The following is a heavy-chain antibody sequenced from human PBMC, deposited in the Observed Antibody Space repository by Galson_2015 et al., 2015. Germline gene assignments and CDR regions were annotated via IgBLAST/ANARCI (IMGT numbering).Heavy chain of an antibody. CDR2: IKQDGSEK. CDR1: GFTFSSYW. CDR3: ARDLRWIQLWEPFDY. Sequence: SLRLSCAASGFTFSSYWMSWVRQAPGKGLEWVANIKQDGSEKYYVDSVKGRFTISRDNAKNSLYLQMNSLRAEDTAVYYCARDLRWIQLWEPFDYWGQGTLVTVSS. V-gene: IGHV3-7*03. D-gene: IGHD5-18*01. J-gene: IGHJ4*02.